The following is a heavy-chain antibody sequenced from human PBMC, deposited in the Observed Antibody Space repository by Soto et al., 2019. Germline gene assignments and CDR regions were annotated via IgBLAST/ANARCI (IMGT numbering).Heavy chain of an antibody. CDR2: IIPYNGNT. D-gene: IGHD4-17*01. V-gene: IGHV1-18*01. Sequence: GASAKVSCKASGGTFSSYAISWVRQAPGQGLEWMGGIIPYNGNTNYAQKLQGRVTMTTDTSTSTAYMELRSLRSDDTAVYYCARDRGYGDRGGAFDIWGQGTMVTVSS. J-gene: IGHJ3*02. CDR3: ARDRGYGDRGGAFDI. CDR1: GGTFSSYA.